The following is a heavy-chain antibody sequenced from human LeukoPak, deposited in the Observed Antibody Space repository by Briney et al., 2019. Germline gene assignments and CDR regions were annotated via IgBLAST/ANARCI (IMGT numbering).Heavy chain of an antibody. Sequence: SETLSLTCAVYGGSFSGYYWSWIRQPPGKGLEWIGEIDHSGSTNYNPSLKSRVTTSVDTSKNQFSLKLSSVTAADTAVYYCARGPNWNYDYWGQGTLVTVSS. D-gene: IGHD1-7*01. CDR1: GGSFSGYY. V-gene: IGHV4-34*01. J-gene: IGHJ4*02. CDR2: IDHSGST. CDR3: ARGPNWNYDY.